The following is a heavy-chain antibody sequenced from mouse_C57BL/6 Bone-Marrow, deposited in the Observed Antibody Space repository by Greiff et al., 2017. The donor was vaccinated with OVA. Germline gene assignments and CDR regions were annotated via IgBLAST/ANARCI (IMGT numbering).Heavy chain of an antibody. CDR1: GYTFTSYW. CDR3: ARAYDYDWAWFAY. J-gene: IGHJ3*01. Sequence: QVQLQQPGAELVKPGASVKLSCKASGYTFTSYWMHWVKQRPGQGLEWIGMIHTNSGSTNYNEKFNTQATLTVDKSSSTAYMQLISVTSEDSAVYYCARAYDYDWAWFAYWGQGTLVTVSA. V-gene: IGHV1-64*01. D-gene: IGHD2-4*01. CDR2: IHTNSGST.